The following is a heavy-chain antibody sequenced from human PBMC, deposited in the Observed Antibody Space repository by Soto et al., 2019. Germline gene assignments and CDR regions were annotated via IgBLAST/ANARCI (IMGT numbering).Heavy chain of an antibody. CDR3: ASRYPGTSVDY. Sequence: QVQLQESGPGLVKPSGTLSLTCAVSGGSFTSNNWWTWVRQPPGQGLEWIGEIYRTGSTNYNPSLKSRVTISLDKSENQFSLKVTSLTAADTAVYYCASRYPGTSVDYWGQGTLGTVSS. CDR1: GGSFTSNNW. J-gene: IGHJ4*02. D-gene: IGHD1-7*01. CDR2: IYRTGST. V-gene: IGHV4-4*02.